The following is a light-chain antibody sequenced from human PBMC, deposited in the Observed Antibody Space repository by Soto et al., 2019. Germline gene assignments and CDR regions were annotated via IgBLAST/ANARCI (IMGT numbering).Light chain of an antibody. CDR1: SSNNGSNT. CDR2: SNN. V-gene: IGLV1-44*01. Sequence: QSVLTQPPSASGTPGQRVTLSCSGSSSNNGSNTVNWYQQLPGTAPKLLIYSNNQRPSGVPDRFSGSKSGTSASLAISGLQSEDEADYYCAAWDDSLNGPVFGGGTKLTVL. CDR3: AAWDDSLNGPV. J-gene: IGLJ2*01.